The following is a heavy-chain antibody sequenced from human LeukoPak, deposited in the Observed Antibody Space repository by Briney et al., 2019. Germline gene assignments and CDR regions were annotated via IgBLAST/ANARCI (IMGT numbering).Heavy chain of an antibody. CDR3: ARVGSGWRYYYYYGMDV. V-gene: IGHV1-3*01. J-gene: IGHJ6*02. CDR2: ISAGNGNT. D-gene: IGHD6-19*01. CDR1: GYTFTSYA. Sequence: ASVKVSCKASGYTFTSYAIHWVRQAPGQRLEWMGWISAGNGNTKYSQNFQGRVTFISNTSATTAFMELSSLRSEDAAVYYCARVGSGWRYYYYYGMDVWGQGTTVTVSS.